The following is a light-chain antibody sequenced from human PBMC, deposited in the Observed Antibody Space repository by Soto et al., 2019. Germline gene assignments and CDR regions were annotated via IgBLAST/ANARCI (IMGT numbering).Light chain of an antibody. CDR3: ATWDDNLSGVV. CDR1: DSNIGSNT. CDR2: TNF. J-gene: IGLJ3*02. Sequence: QSVLTQPPSASGTPGQTVTISCSGSDSNIGSNTVNWYQQFPGTAPKLLIYTNFRRPSGVPDRFSGSKSVTSASLAIGGLQSEDEADYSCATWDDNLSGVVFGGGTKLTVL. V-gene: IGLV1-44*01.